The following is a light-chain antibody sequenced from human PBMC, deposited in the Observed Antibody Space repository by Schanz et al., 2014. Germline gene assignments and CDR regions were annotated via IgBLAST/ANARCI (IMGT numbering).Light chain of an antibody. CDR3: AACIDSLNGVA. V-gene: IGLV1-44*01. CDR2: LPP. J-gene: IGLJ2*01. CDR1: SSDIGGST. Sequence: QSVLTQPPSVSGTPGQRVTMSCSGSSSDIGGSTVNWYQQLPGTAPKLLLSLPPHFSSGVPDRFSGSKSGTSASLAISRLQSEDEADYYCAACIDSLNGVAFGGGTKLTVL.